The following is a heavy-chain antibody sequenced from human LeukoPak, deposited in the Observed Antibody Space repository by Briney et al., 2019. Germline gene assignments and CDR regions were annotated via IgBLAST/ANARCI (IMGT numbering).Heavy chain of an antibody. CDR2: IYPGDSET. CDR1: GYSFSSHW. CDR3: ARLGATGSGYFDF. J-gene: IGHJ4*02. D-gene: IGHD2-15*01. V-gene: IGHV5-51*01. Sequence: GESLKISCKGSGYSFSSHWIAWMRQMPGKGLECMGIIYPGDSETKYSPSFQGQVTISADKSISAAYLQWRSLKASDTALYYCARLGATGSGYFDFWGQGTLVTVSS.